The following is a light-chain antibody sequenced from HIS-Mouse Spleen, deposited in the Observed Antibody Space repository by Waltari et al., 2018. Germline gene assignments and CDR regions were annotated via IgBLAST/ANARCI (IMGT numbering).Light chain of an antibody. Sequence: QSALTQPAAVPGSPGPSITITCTGTSSDVGGYNYVSWYQQHPGKAPKLMIYDVSNRPSGVSNRFSGSNSGNTASLTISGLQAEDEADYYCSSYTSSSTLRVFGGGTKLTVL. CDR2: DVS. CDR1: SSDVGGYNY. J-gene: IGLJ3*02. CDR3: SSYTSSSTLRV. V-gene: IGLV2-14*03.